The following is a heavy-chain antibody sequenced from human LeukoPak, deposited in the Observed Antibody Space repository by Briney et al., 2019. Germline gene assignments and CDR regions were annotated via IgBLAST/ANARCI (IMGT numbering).Heavy chain of an antibody. Sequence: GGSLRLSCAASGFTFSSYAMSWVRQAPGKGLEWVLAISGSGGSTYYADSVKGRFTISRDNSKNTLYLQMNSLRAEDTAVYYCAKVPRDYGDLDLDYWGQGTLVTVSS. D-gene: IGHD4-17*01. CDR2: ISGSGGST. J-gene: IGHJ4*02. CDR1: GFTFSSYA. CDR3: AKVPRDYGDLDLDY. V-gene: IGHV3-23*01.